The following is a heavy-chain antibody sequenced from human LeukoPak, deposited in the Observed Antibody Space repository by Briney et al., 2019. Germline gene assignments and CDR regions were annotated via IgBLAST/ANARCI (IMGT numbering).Heavy chain of an antibody. V-gene: IGHV3-74*01. CDR3: ARAPSEIGGYYPEYFRH. CDR2: INSDGIT. CDR1: GFTFSSYW. Sequence: GGSLRFSCAASGFTFSSYWMHWVRQAPGKGLVWVSRINSDGITNYADSVKGRFTISRDNAKNTLSLQMNSLRAEDTGVYYCARAPSEIGGYYPEYFRHWGQGTLVTVSS. D-gene: IGHD3-22*01. J-gene: IGHJ1*01.